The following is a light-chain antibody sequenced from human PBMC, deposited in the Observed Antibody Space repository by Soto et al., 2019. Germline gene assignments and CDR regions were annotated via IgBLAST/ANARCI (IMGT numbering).Light chain of an antibody. CDR3: SSYAGSNNYV. J-gene: IGLJ1*01. V-gene: IGLV2-8*01. CDR2: EVN. Sequence: QSVLTQPPSASGSLGQSVTISCPGTSSDIGNYETVSWYQHNPGKAPQAVIYEVNKRPSGVPDRFSGSKSGNTASLTVSGLQAEDEGDYYCSSYAGSNNYVFGTGTKVTVL. CDR1: SSDIGNYET.